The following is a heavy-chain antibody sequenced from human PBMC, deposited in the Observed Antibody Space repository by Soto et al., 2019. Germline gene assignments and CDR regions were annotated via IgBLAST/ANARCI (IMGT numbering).Heavy chain of an antibody. CDR1: GGSINSYY. CDR2: IYYSGST. J-gene: IGHJ4*02. CDR3: ARWGSRGVRSPDY. D-gene: IGHD3-10*01. Sequence: PSETLSLTCTVSGGSINSYYWSWIRQPPGKGLEWIGYIYYSGSTNYNPSLKSRVTISVDTSKNQFSLKLSSVTAEDTAVYYCARWGSRGVRSPDYWGQGILVTVSS. V-gene: IGHV4-59*01.